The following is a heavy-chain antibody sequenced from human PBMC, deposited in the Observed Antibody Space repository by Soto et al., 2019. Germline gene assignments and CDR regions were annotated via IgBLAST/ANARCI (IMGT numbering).Heavy chain of an antibody. CDR3: GKILVGATGHTDADS. CDR2: IDNNGVT. D-gene: IGHD2-15*01. J-gene: IGHJ4*02. CDR1: GGSVYSNGHY. Sequence: PSETLSLTCIVSGGSVYSNGHYWGWIRQPPGKGLEWIGSIDNNGVTNYNSSPKRRVTISRDTSKNQFSLRLTSVTAADTAVYYCGKILVGATGHTDADSWGPGTLVTVSS. V-gene: IGHV4-39*01.